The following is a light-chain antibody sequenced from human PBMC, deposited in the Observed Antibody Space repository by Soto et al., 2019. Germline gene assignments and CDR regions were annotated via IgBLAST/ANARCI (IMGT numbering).Light chain of an antibody. CDR1: LPIGRH. Sequence: DFQMTQSPSSLSASVGDSVTITCQARLPIGRHLNWYQQKPGKALKLLIYSTSTLQSGVPSGFIGGGSGTNFSRTISTLPPEDFATYYYQQSFSVPPTFGHGTRLEIK. V-gene: IGKV1-39*01. J-gene: IGKJ5*01. CDR2: STS. CDR3: QQSFSVPPT.